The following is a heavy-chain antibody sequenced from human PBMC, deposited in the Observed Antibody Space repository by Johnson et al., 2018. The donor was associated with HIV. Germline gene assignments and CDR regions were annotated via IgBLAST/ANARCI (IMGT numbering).Heavy chain of an antibody. CDR1: GFTFSNAW. CDR2: IKSKTDGGTT. V-gene: IGHV3-15*05. CDR3: VKDGAHSGSHHDAFDV. Sequence: VQLVESGGGLVKPGGSLRLSCAASGFTFSNAWMSWVRQAPGKGLEWVGRIKSKTDGGTTDYAAPAKGRFTISRDDSKNTVFLEMNSLTAEDTGLYYCVKDGAHSGSHHDAFDVWGRGTVVTVSS. J-gene: IGHJ3*01. D-gene: IGHD1-26*01.